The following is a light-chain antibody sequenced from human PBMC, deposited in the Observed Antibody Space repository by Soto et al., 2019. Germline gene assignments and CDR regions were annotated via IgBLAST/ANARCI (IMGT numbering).Light chain of an antibody. CDR3: QQYGSSPGT. V-gene: IGKV1-33*01. CDR1: QDISNY. CDR2: DAS. J-gene: IGKJ1*01. Sequence: DIQMTQSPSSLSASVGDRVTITCQASQDISNYLNWYQQKPGKAPKLLIYDASNLETGVPSRFSGSGSGTDFTFTISSLQPEDIATYYCQQYGSSPGTFGQGTKVEIK.